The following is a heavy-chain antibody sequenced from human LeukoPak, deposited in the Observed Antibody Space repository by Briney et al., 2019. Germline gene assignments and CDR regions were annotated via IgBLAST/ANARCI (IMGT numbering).Heavy chain of an antibody. Sequence: GAALQISSQGAGCRFTSYWIGWGRRMPGKGGEWRGGILPGDWETRYSLSFQGQVTISADKSNNTAYLHWTSLKASDTAMYYCARSGRGGDYWGQGTLVTVSS. V-gene: IGHV5-51*01. CDR3: ARSGRGGDY. J-gene: IGHJ4*02. CDR2: ILPGDWET. CDR1: GCRFTSYW.